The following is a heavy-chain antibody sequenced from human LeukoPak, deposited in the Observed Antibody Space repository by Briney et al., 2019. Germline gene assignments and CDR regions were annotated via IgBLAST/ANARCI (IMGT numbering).Heavy chain of an antibody. D-gene: IGHD2-2*01. CDR1: GFPFSSHW. Sequence: PGGSLRLSCAASGFPFSSHWLSWSCQSPGKGLEWVAHINQDGREKYYVDSVKGRFTISRDNARNSQYLQMNSLRAEDTAVYYCAREFIVVVPAAPYRRNWFDPWGQGTPVTVSS. V-gene: IGHV3-7*01. CDR2: INQDGREK. CDR3: AREFIVVVPAAPYRRNWFDP. J-gene: IGHJ5*02.